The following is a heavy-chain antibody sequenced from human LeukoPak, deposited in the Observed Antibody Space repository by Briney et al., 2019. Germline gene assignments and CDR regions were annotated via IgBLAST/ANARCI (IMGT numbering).Heavy chain of an antibody. D-gene: IGHD4-17*01. J-gene: IGHJ4*02. V-gene: IGHV4-4*02. CDR3: ASATYGDYDLDY. CDR1: GGSISSSNW. Sequence: SETLSLTCTVSGGSISSSNWWSWVRQPPGKGLEWIGEIYHSGSTNYNPSLKSRVTISVDKSKNQFSLKLSSVTAADTAVYYCASATYGDYDLDYWGQGTLVTVSS. CDR2: IYHSGST.